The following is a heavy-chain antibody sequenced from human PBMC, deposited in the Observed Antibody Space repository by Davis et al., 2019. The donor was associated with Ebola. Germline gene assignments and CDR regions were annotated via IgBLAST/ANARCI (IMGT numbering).Heavy chain of an antibody. CDR3: AKEGGSSSWEPYYYYGMDV. V-gene: IGHV3-53*04. CDR2: IYSGGST. D-gene: IGHD6-13*01. CDR1: GFTVSSNY. Sequence: LSLTCAASGFTVSSNYMSWVRQAPGKGLEWVSVIYSGGSTYYADSVKGRFTISRHNSKNTLYLQMNSLRAEDTAVYYCAKEGGSSSWEPYYYYGMDVWGQGTTVTVSS. J-gene: IGHJ6*02.